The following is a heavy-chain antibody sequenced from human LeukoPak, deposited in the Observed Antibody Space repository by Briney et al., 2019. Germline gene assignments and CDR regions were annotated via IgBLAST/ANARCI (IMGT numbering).Heavy chain of an antibody. V-gene: IGHV3-23*01. D-gene: IGHD2-2*02. CDR1: GFTFSIYS. Sequence: GGSLRLSCAASGFTFSIYSMNWVRQAPGKGLEWVSAISGSGGSTYYADSVKGRFTISRDNSKNTLYLQMNSLRAEDTAVYYCAKDLSVVVPAAIGYWGQGTLVTVSS. CDR3: AKDLSVVVPAAIGY. J-gene: IGHJ4*02. CDR2: ISGSGGST.